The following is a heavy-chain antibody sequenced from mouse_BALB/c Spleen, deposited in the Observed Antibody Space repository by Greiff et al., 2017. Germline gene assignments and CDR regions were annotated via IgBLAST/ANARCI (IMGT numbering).Heavy chain of an antibody. V-gene: IGHV5-12-1*01. CDR3: ARQNDYDDYAMDY. CDR2: ISSGGGST. D-gene: IGHD2-4*01. CDR1: GFAFSSYD. J-gene: IGHJ4*01. Sequence: DVMLVESGGGLVKPGGSLKLSCAASGFAFSSYDMSWVRQTPEKRLEWVAYISSGGGSTYYPDTVKGRFTISRDNAKNTLYLQMSSLKSEDTAMYYCARQNDYDDYAMDYWGQGTSVTVSS.